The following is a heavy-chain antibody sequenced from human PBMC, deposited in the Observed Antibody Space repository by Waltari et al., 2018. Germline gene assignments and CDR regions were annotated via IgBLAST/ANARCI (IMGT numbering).Heavy chain of an antibody. CDR2: INPNRGGT. Sequence: QVQLVQSGAEVKKPGASVKVSCKASGYTFTGYYMHWVRQAPGQGLEWRGRINPNRGGTNYAQKFQGRVTMTRDTSISTAYMELSRLRSDDTAVYYCARDDSWNRYYFDYWGQGTLVTVSS. CDR3: ARDDSWNRYYFDY. CDR1: GYTFTGYY. J-gene: IGHJ4*02. D-gene: IGHD1-1*01. V-gene: IGHV1-2*06.